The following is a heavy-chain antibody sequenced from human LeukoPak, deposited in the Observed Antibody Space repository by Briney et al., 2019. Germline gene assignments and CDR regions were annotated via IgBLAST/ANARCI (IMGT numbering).Heavy chain of an antibody. D-gene: IGHD2-15*01. J-gene: IGHJ6*03. CDR1: GGTFSSYA. Sequence: SVKVSCKASGGTFSSYAISWVRQAPGQGLEWMGGIIPIFGTANYAQKFQGRVTITADESTSTAYMELSSLRSEDTAVYYCARSLGVVAATWYYYYMDVWGEGTTVTVSS. CDR3: ARSLGVVAATWYYYYMDV. CDR2: IIPIFGTA. V-gene: IGHV1-69*01.